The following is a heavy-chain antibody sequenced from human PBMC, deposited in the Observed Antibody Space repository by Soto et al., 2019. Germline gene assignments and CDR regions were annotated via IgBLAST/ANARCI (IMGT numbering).Heavy chain of an antibody. CDR2: IIPIFGTA. D-gene: IGHD6-13*01. Sequence: ASVKVSCKASGGTFISYAISWVRQAPGQGLEWMGGIIPIFGTANYAQKFQGRVTITADESTSTAYMELSSLRSEDTAVYYCARVWAAAGRNYNWFDPWGQGTLVTVSS. V-gene: IGHV1-69*13. CDR1: GGTFISYA. CDR3: ARVWAAAGRNYNWFDP. J-gene: IGHJ5*02.